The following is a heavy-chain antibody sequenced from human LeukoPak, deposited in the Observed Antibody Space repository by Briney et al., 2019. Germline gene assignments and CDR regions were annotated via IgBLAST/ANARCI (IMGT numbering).Heavy chain of an antibody. Sequence: SETLSLTCAVSGGSISSGDYYWSWIRQPPGKGLEWIGYIYYSGSTYYNPSLKSRVTISIDTSKNQFSLKLSSVTAADTAVYYCARDRYNWNFGYWGQGTLVTVSS. D-gene: IGHD1-20*01. J-gene: IGHJ4*02. CDR3: ARDRYNWNFGY. V-gene: IGHV4-30-4*01. CDR1: GGSISSGDYY. CDR2: IYYSGST.